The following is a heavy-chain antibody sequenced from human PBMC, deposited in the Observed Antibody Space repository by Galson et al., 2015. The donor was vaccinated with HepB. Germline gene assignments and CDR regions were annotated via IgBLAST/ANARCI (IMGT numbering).Heavy chain of an antibody. D-gene: IGHD3-22*01. CDR3: ARRGSGYKWFDP. Sequence: ETLSLTCTVSGGSISSSSYYWGWIRQPPGKGLEWIGSIYYSGSTYYNPSLKSRVTISVDTSKNQFSLKLSSVTAADTAVYYCARRGSGYKWFDPWGQGTLVTVSS. J-gene: IGHJ5*02. CDR1: GGSISSSSYY. V-gene: IGHV4-39*01. CDR2: IYYSGST.